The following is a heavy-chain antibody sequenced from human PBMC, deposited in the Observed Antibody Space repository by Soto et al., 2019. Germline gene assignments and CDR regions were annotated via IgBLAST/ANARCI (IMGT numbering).Heavy chain of an antibody. Sequence: GGSLRLSCAASGFNFNSYTINWVRQAPGKRLEWLSSISSSGYIFSTDSVRGRFTISRDNAKNSVYLQINSLRAEDTAVYFCARDCSGGSCCPGMDVWGQGTTVTVSS. V-gene: IGHV3-21*01. J-gene: IGHJ6*02. CDR3: ARDCSGGSCCPGMDV. CDR1: GFNFNSYT. CDR2: ISSSGYI. D-gene: IGHD2-15*01.